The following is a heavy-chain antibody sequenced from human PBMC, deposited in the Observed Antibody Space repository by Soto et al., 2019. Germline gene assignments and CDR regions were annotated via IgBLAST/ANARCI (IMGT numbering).Heavy chain of an antibody. CDR3: ATAKVGAVDY. D-gene: IGHD1-26*01. J-gene: IGHJ4*02. V-gene: IGHV1-8*01. CDR1: GYTFTSYD. Sequence: QVQLVQSGAEVKKPGASVKVACKASGYTFTSYDINWVRQATGQGLEWMGWMNPNSGNTGYARKCGGXAXMHXNASLGTADIELSRLNAEETAGYYCATAKVGAVDYWGQGTLVTVSS. CDR2: MNPNSGNT.